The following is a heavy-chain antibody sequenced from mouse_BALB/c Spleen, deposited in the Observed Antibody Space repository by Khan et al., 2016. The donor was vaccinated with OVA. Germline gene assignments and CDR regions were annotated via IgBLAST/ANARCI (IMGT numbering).Heavy chain of an antibody. CDR1: GFSLTSYG. CDR2: IWSDGFT. Sequence: VQLQESGPGLVAPSQSLSITYTVSGFSLTSYGVHWVRQPPGKGLEWLVVIWSDGFTTYNSTLKSRLSISKDNSKSQVFLKMNSLQTDDTAMYYCARGIYYFGSRYMDYWGQGTSVTVSS. CDR3: ARGIYYFGSRYMDY. J-gene: IGHJ4*01. V-gene: IGHV2-6*02. D-gene: IGHD1-1*01.